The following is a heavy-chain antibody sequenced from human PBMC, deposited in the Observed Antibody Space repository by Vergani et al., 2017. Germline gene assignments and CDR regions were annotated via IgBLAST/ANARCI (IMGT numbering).Heavy chain of an antibody. CDR3: ARDRGYPFLGXFDL. J-gene: IGHJ2*01. CDR2: IIPIFGTA. V-gene: IGHV1-69*06. CDR1: GGTFSSFA. D-gene: IGHD5-18*01. Sequence: QVQLVQSGAEVKKPGSSVKVSCKASGGTFSSFAISWVRQAPGQGLEWMGGIIPIFGTANYAQKFQGRVTITADKSTSTAYMDLSSLRSEDKAVYYCARDRGYPFLGXFDLWGRGTLVTVSS.